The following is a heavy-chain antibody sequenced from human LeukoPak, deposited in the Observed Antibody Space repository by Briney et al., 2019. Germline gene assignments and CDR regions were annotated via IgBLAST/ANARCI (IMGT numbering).Heavy chain of an antibody. CDR2: IYYSGST. CDR3: ARDEAAASYFDY. CDR1: GGSISSSSYY. Sequence: PSETLSLTCTVSGGSISSSSYYWGWIRQPPGKGLEWIGSIYYSGSTYYNPSLKSRVTISVDTSKNQFSLKLSSVTAADTAVYYCARDEAAASYFDYWGQGTLVTASS. D-gene: IGHD6-13*01. V-gene: IGHV4-39*07. J-gene: IGHJ4*02.